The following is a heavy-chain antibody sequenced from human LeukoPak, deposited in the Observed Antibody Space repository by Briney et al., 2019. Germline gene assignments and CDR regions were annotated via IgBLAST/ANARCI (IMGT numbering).Heavy chain of an antibody. J-gene: IGHJ4*02. CDR3: ARAKLGIVVVMRFEY. CDR1: GYTFTGYY. Sequence: ASVKVSCKASGYTFTGYYMHWVRQAPGQGLEWMGWINPNSGGTNYAQKFQGRVTMTRDTSISTAYIELSRLRSDDTAVYYCARAKLGIVVVMRFEYWGQGTLVTVSS. V-gene: IGHV1-2*02. D-gene: IGHD3-22*01. CDR2: INPNSGGT.